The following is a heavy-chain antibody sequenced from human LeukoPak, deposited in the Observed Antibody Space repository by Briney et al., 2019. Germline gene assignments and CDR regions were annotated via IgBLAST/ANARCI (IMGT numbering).Heavy chain of an antibody. CDR1: ESILSTYA. CDR3: ARASSGITMVRGVIITPTSSPVDY. V-gene: IGHV3-21*01. D-gene: IGHD3-10*01. CDR2: ISPSGSVI. Sequence: GGSLRLSCADSESILSTYAVNWVRQAPGRGLEWVSSISPSGSVIFYAGSVKGRFTISRDSAKNSLYLQMNSLRAEDTAVYYCARASSGITMVRGVIITPTSSPVDYWGQGTLVTVSS. J-gene: IGHJ4*02.